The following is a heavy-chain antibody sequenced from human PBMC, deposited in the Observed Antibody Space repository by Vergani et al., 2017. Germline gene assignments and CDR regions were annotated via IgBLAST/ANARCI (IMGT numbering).Heavy chain of an antibody. Sequence: QVQLQQWGAGLLKPSETLSLTCAVYGGSFSGYYWSWIRQPPGKGLEWIGEINHSGSTNYNPSLKSRVTIAVDTSKNQFSLKLSSVTAADTAVYYCARDSSSWFLFDYWGQGTLVTVSS. CDR2: INHSGST. CDR1: GGSFSGYY. J-gene: IGHJ4*02. V-gene: IGHV4-34*01. CDR3: ARDSSSWFLFDY. D-gene: IGHD6-13*01.